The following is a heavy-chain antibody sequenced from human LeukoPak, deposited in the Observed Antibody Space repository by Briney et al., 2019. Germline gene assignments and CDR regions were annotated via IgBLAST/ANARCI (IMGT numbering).Heavy chain of an antibody. J-gene: IGHJ4*02. D-gene: IGHD2-21*02. CDR3: AKGVTATAVDY. V-gene: IGHV3-74*01. CDR1: GFTFSDYS. Sequence: GGSLRLSCAASGFTFSDYSMNWVRQAPGKGLVWVSRINSDGSSTGYADSVKGRFTTSRDNAKNTLYLQMNSLRAEDTAVYYCAKGVTATAVDYWGQGTLVTVSS. CDR2: INSDGSST.